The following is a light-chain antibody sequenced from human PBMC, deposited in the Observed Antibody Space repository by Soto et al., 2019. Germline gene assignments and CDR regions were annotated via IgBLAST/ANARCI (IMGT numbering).Light chain of an antibody. V-gene: IGKV3-20*01. CDR1: QSVRSNY. CDR3: QQYRGSPYT. Sequence: VLTQSPGTLSLSPGERATLSCRASQSVRSNYLSWYQQKPGQAPRLLIYGASSRATCIPDRFSGTGSGTDFNLTISRLDPEDFAVYSCQQYRGSPYTFGQGTKLEIK. CDR2: GAS. J-gene: IGKJ2*01.